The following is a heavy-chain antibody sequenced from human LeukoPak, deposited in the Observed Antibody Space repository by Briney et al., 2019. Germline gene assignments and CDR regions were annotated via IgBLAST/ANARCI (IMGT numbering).Heavy chain of an antibody. Sequence: GGSLRLSCAASGFTVSSNYMSWVRQAPGKGLEWVSVIYSGGSTYYADSVKGRFTISRDNSKNTLYLQMNSLRAEDTAVYYCARRVLRITFGGVIVRDAFDIWGQGTMVTVSS. CDR1: GFTVSSNY. J-gene: IGHJ3*02. CDR3: ARRVLRITFGGVIVRDAFDI. D-gene: IGHD3-16*02. V-gene: IGHV3-66*04. CDR2: IYSGGST.